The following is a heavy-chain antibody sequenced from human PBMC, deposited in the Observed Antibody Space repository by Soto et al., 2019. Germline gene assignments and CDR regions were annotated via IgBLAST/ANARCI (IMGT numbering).Heavy chain of an antibody. J-gene: IGHJ6*02. V-gene: IGHV4-4*07. CDR3: ARADGRYYYDSSGPYGMDV. D-gene: IGHD3-22*01. CDR1: GGSISSYY. CDR2: IYTSGST. Sequence: SETLSLTCTVSGGSISSYYWSWIRQPAGKGLEWIGRIYTSGSTSYNPSLKSRVTMSVDTSKNQFSLKLSSVTAADTAVYYCARADGRYYYDSSGPYGMDVWGQGTTVTVSS.